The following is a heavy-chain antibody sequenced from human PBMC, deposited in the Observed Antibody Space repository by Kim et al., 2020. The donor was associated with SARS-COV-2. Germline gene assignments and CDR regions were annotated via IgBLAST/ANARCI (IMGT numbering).Heavy chain of an antibody. CDR2: ISANNGNT. V-gene: IGHV1-18*01. J-gene: IGHJ6*02. CDR1: GYTFTSYA. Sequence: ASVKVSCKASGYTFTSYAITWVRQAPGQGLEWMGWISANNGNTNYAQKLPGRVTLTTDTSTSTAYLQLRSLRSEDTAVYYCARNRFTYFVDNAGYARWGDYCIYGMDVWGQGTTVTVSS. D-gene: IGHD3-16*01. CDR3: ARNRFTYFVDNAGYARWGDYCIYGMDV.